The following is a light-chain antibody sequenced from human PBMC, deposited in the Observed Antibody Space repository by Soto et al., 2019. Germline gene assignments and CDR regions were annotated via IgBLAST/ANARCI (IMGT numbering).Light chain of an antibody. V-gene: IGLV1-40*01. CDR1: SSNIGAGYD. CDR3: QSYDNSLTGLYV. Sequence: QSVLTQPPSVSGAPRQRVTISCTGSSSNIGAGYDVHWYQKFPGTAPKLLIYANNNRPSGVPDRFSGSKSDTSASLAITGLQAEDEADYYCQSYDNSLTGLYVFGTGTKLTVL. CDR2: ANN. J-gene: IGLJ1*01.